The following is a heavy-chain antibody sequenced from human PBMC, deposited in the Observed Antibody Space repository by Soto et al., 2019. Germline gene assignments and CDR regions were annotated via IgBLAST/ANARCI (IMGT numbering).Heavy chain of an antibody. V-gene: IGHV3-23*01. CDR3: AKGASYRPSIAAAYPRIFDY. CDR2: ISGSGGST. J-gene: IGHJ4*02. CDR1: GFTFSSYA. D-gene: IGHD6-13*01. Sequence: PGGSLRLSCAASGFTFSSYAMSWVRQAPGKGLEWVSAISGSGGSTYYADSVKGRFTISRDNSKNTLYLQMNSLRAEDTAVYYCAKGASYRPSIAAAYPRIFDYWGQGTLVTVSS.